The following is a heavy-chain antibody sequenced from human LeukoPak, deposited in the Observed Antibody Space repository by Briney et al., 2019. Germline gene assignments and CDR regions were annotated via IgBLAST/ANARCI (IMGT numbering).Heavy chain of an antibody. CDR3: ARMNSSGWPYFFDY. D-gene: IGHD6-19*01. CDR2: IYTSGST. CDR1: GGSISTYY. Sequence: SETLSLTRTVSGGSISTYYWSWIRQPAGKGLEWIGRIYTSGSTNYNPSLKSRVTMSVDTSKNQFSLKLSSVTAADTAVYYCARMNSSGWPYFFDYWGQGTLVTVSS. J-gene: IGHJ4*02. V-gene: IGHV4-4*07.